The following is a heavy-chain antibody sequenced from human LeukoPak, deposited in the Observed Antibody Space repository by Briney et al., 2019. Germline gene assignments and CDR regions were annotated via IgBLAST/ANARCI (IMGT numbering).Heavy chain of an antibody. D-gene: IGHD3-16*02. CDR3: ARGPWKFVWGSYRSLFDY. V-gene: IGHV4-34*01. Sequence: PSETLSLTCVVYGGSFSGYYWSWIRQPPGKGLEWIGEINHSGSTNYNPSLKSRVTISVDTSKNQFSLKLSSVTAADTAVYYCARGPWKFVWGSYRSLFDYWGQGTLVTVSS. J-gene: IGHJ4*02. CDR1: GGSFSGYY. CDR2: INHSGST.